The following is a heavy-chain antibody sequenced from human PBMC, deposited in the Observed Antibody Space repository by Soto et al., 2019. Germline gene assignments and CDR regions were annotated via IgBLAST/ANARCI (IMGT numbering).Heavy chain of an antibody. J-gene: IGHJ6*02. V-gene: IGHV1-18*01. CDR3: ARDIESVTAKHFFYYYAMDV. Sequence: ASVKVSCKASGFTFSNYGLNWVRQAPGQGLEWMGWVSANNGHTNYAQNLQGRVSMTTDTSTGTAYMELRGLTFDDTAVYYCARDIESVTAKHFFYYYAMDVWGQGTTVTV. CDR1: GFTFSNYG. D-gene: IGHD2-8*01. CDR2: VSANNGHT.